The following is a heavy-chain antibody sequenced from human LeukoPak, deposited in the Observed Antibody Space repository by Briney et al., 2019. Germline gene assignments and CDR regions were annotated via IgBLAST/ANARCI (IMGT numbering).Heavy chain of an antibody. V-gene: IGHV3-48*04. J-gene: IGHJ4*02. D-gene: IGHD3-3*01. CDR3: ARGPPHASEDY. CDR2: ISSSGSTI. Sequence: GGSLRLSCAASGFTFSSYSMDWVRQAPGKGLEWVSYISSSGSTIYYADSVKGRFTISRDNAKNSPCLQMNSLRAEDTAVYYCARGPPHASEDYWGQGTLVTVSS. CDR1: GFTFSSYS.